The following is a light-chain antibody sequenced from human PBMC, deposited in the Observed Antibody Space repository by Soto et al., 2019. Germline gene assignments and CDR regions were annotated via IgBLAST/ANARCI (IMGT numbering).Light chain of an antibody. Sequence: EIVLTQSPGTLSLSPGERATLSCRASQSVSSSYLAWYQQKPGQAPRLLIYGASSRATGIPDRFSGSGSGAAFTLTISRLEPEDFAVYYYQQYGSSRFTFGPGTKVDIK. CDR1: QSVSSSY. CDR3: QQYGSSRFT. CDR2: GAS. V-gene: IGKV3-20*01. J-gene: IGKJ3*01.